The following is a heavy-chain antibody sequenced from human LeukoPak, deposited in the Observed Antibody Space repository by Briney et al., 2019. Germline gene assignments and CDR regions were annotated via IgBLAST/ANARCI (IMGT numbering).Heavy chain of an antibody. Sequence: GGSLRLSCAASGLTFSSYAMNWVGQAPGKGLEWVSTISYSGGSTYYVDSVKGRFTISRDNSENTLYLQLNSLGAEDTAVYYCAKAASGSYLYYFDYWGQGTLVTVSS. CDR1: GLTFSSYA. D-gene: IGHD1-26*01. J-gene: IGHJ4*02. CDR2: ISYSGGST. CDR3: AKAASGSYLYYFDY. V-gene: IGHV3-23*01.